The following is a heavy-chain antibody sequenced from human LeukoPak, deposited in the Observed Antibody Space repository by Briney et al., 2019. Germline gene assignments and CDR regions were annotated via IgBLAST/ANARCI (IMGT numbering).Heavy chain of an antibody. V-gene: IGHV4-34*01. J-gene: IGHJ6*03. CDR1: GGSFSGYY. D-gene: IGHD6-25*01. CDR2: VNHSGST. Sequence: PSETLSLTCAVYGGSFSGYYWSWIRQPPGKGLEWIGEVNHSGSTKYSPSLKSRVTISVDTSKNQFSLKLSSVTAEDTAVYYCASLPTAASYMDVWGKGTTVTVSS. CDR3: ASLPTAASYMDV.